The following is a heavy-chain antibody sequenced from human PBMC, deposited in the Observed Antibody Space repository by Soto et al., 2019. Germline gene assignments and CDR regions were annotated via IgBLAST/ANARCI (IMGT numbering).Heavy chain of an antibody. Sequence: GSLGLSSAASGFTVCSYVLNWVLQAPGKGLVWVSCISSCGSCTCYADSVKGRFTISRDNAKNTLYLQMNSLRAEDTAVYYCASLASPPQVLSGQYNDYWVQGTLATVSS. J-gene: IGHJ4*02. CDR1: GFTVCSYV. CDR3: ASLASPPQVLSGQYNDY. D-gene: IGHD3-9*01. CDR2: ISSCGSCT. V-gene: IGHV3-74*01.